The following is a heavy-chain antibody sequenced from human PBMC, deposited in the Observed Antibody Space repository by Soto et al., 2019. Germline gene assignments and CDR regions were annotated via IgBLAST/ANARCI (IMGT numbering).Heavy chain of an antibody. V-gene: IGHV1-69*01. CDR2: TIPIFNKA. Sequence: QVQLVQSGAEVKEPGSSVKVSCKASGGTFSSYAFSWVRQAPGQGLEWMGGTIPIFNKANYAQKFQGRVTITADESTGTTYVELTSLRYDDTAVYYCARDASDYGDPPHFDYWGQGTLVTVSS. CDR1: GGTFSSYA. J-gene: IGHJ4*02. D-gene: IGHD4-17*01. CDR3: ARDASDYGDPPHFDY.